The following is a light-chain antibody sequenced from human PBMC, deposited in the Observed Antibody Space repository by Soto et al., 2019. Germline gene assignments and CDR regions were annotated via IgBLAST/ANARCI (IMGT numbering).Light chain of an antibody. J-gene: IGLJ3*02. CDR1: SSNIGAGYD. V-gene: IGLV1-40*01. CDR2: GNN. CDR3: QSYDSSLSVWV. Sequence: QSVLTQPPSVSGAPGKRVTISCTGSSSNIGAGYDVHWYHQLPGTAPKLLIYGNNNRPSGVPDRFSGSRSGTSASLAITGLQAEDEADYYCQSYDSSLSVWVFGGGTKLTVL.